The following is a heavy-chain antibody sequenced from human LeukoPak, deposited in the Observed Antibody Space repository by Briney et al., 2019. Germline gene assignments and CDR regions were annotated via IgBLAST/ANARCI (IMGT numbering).Heavy chain of an antibody. J-gene: IGHJ5*02. CDR3: AREAHWAVRGVIINNWSDP. CDR2: IYTSGST. Sequence: PSETLSLTCSVSGASITSDYWSWIRQPPGKGLEWIGRIYTSGSTNYNPSLKSRVTMSVDTSKNQFSLKLSSVTAAATAVYYCAREAHWAVRGVIINNWSDPWGQGTLVTVSS. CDR1: GASITSDY. D-gene: IGHD3-10*01. V-gene: IGHV4-4*07.